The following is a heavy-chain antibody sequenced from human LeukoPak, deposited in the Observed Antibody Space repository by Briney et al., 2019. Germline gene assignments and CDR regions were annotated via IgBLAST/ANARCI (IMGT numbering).Heavy chain of an antibody. CDR3: ARICSTTDCLISA. V-gene: IGHV3-74*01. Sequence: GGSLRLSCAASGFTFSRYWMHWVRQAPGKGLVWVSRINSDGSYTSYADFVKGRFTISRDNAKNTVYLQMSSLRAKDTAVYYCARICSTTDCLISAWGQGTLVTVSS. CDR2: INSDGSYT. CDR1: GFTFSRYW. J-gene: IGHJ4*02. D-gene: IGHD2-2*01.